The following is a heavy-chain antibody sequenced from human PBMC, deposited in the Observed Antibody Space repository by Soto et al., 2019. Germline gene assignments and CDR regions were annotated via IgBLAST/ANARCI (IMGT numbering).Heavy chain of an antibody. D-gene: IGHD6-6*01. J-gene: IGHJ4*02. Sequence: GGSLRLSCEASGFSFSSYVMSWVRQSPGKGLEWVSAMTVSSGDTYYTDSVKGRFTISRDNSKNTLYLQMNILRAEDTALYFCAKGSASTRPYYFDFWGQGTLVTVSS. V-gene: IGHV3-23*01. CDR3: AKGSASTRPYYFDF. CDR2: MTVSSGDT. CDR1: GFSFSSYV.